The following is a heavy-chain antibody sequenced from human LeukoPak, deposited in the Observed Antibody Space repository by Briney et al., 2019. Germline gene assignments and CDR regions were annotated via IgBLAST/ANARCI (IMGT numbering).Heavy chain of an antibody. D-gene: IGHD3-10*02. V-gene: IGHV7-4-1*02. J-gene: IGHJ3*02. CDR1: GYTFTSYA. CDR2: INTNTGNP. Sequence: GASVKVSCKASGYTFTSYAMNWVRQAPGQGLEWMGWINTNTGNPTYAQGFTGRFVFSLDTSVSTAYLQISSLKAEDTAVYYCAREGPVRGVIMSDAFDIWGQGTMVTVSS. CDR3: AREGPVRGVIMSDAFDI.